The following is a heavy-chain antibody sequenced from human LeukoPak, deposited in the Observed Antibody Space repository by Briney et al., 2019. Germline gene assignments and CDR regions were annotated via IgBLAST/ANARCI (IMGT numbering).Heavy chain of an antibody. CDR1: GGSISSYY. CDR3: ARQGSGYYQPFDY. J-gene: IGHJ4*02. V-gene: IGHV4-59*08. Sequence: SETLSLTCTVSGGSISSYYWSWIRQPPGKGLEWIGYIYYSVSTNYNPSLKSRVTISVDTSKNQFSLKLSSVTAADTAVYYCARQGSGYYQPFDYWGQGTLVTVSS. D-gene: IGHD3-22*01. CDR2: IYYSVST.